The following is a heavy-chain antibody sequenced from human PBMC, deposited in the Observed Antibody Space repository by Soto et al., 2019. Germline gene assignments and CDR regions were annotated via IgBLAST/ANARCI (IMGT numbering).Heavy chain of an antibody. V-gene: IGHV4-34*01. CDR2: INHSGST. CDR3: ARGKRVKPRVVINCFDP. CDR1: GGSFSGYY. Sequence: SETLSLTCAVYGGSFSGYYWSWIRQPPGKGLEWIGEINHSGSTNYNPSLKSRVTISVDTSKNQFSLKLSSVTAADTAVYYCARGKRVKPRVVINCFDPWGQGTLVTVSS. J-gene: IGHJ5*02. D-gene: IGHD3-3*01.